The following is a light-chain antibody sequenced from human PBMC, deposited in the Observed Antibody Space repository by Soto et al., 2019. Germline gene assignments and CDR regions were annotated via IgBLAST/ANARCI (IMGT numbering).Light chain of an antibody. V-gene: IGLV1-47*02. CDR3: AAWDDSRSAVV. J-gene: IGLJ2*01. CDR2: SNN. CDR1: SSNIGSNY. Sequence: QAVVTQPTSASGTPGQRVTISCSGSSSNIGSNYVYWYQQLPGTAPKLLIYSNNQRPSGVPDRFSGSKSGTSASLAISGLRSEDEADYYCAAWDDSRSAVVFGGGTKVTVL.